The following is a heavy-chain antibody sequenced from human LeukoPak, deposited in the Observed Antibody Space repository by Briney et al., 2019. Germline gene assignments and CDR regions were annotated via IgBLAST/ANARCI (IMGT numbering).Heavy chain of an antibody. Sequence: SETLSLTSTVSGGSISSYYWSWIRQPPGKGLEWIGRIYTSGSTNYNPSLKSRVTMSVDTSKNQFSLKLSSVTAADTAVYYCARDRGENYYGSGSYYPNAFDIWGQGTMVTVSS. CDR1: GGSISSYY. V-gene: IGHV4-4*07. D-gene: IGHD3-10*01. CDR2: IYTSGST. J-gene: IGHJ3*02. CDR3: ARDRGENYYGSGSYYPNAFDI.